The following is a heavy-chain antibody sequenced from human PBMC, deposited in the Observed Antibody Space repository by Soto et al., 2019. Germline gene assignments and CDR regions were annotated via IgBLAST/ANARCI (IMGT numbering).Heavy chain of an antibody. V-gene: IGHV4-30-4*01. CDR2: IYYSGST. D-gene: IGHD3-3*01. J-gene: IGHJ5*02. CDR1: GGSISSGDYY. Sequence: KASETLSLTCTVSGGSISSGDYYWSWIRQPTGKGLEWIGYIYYSGSTYYNPSLKSRVTISVDTSKNQFSLKLSSVTAADTAVYYCARVGRYDFWSGYYGWFDPWGQGTLVTVSS. CDR3: ARVGRYDFWSGYYGWFDP.